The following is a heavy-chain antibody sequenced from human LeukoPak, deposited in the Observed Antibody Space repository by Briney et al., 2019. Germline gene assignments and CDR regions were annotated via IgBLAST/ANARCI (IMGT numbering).Heavy chain of an antibody. J-gene: IGHJ6*02. CDR3: AKGGGGSCYSAMAV. CDR1: GFTFSSYA. Sequence: GGSLRLSCAGSGFTFSSYAMYWARQAPGKGLEWVSVICGSGDSTYYADSVKGRFTISRDNSKNTLYLQMNSLRADDTAVYYCAKGGGGSCYSAMAVWGQGTTVTVSS. CDR2: ICGSGDST. D-gene: IGHD2-15*01. V-gene: IGHV3-23*01.